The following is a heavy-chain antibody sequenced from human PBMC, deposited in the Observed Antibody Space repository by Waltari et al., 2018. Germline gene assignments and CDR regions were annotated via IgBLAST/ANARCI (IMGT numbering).Heavy chain of an antibody. CDR2: VNPSNGAT. J-gene: IGHJ4*02. D-gene: IGHD1-26*01. Sequence: QVQLVQSGAEVKKPGASVKVSCTAPGCTYPGYYLHWVRQAPGQGLEWVGWVNPSNGATKYAQNFQGRVTLTRDTSISTFYMELSRLRSGDTGMYYCVRDQGVGGTSLNYWGQGTLVTVSS. V-gene: IGHV1-2*02. CDR3: VRDQGVGGTSLNY. CDR1: GCTYPGYY.